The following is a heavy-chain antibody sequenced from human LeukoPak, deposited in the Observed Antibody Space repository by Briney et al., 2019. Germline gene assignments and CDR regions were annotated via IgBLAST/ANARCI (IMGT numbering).Heavy chain of an antibody. D-gene: IGHD6-19*01. Sequence: GGSLRLSCAASGFTFSSYSMNWVRQAPGKGLEWVSYISSSSSTIYYADSVKGRFTISRDNAKNSLYLQMNSLRAEDTALYYCARVSGIAVAGGGYYFDYWGQGTLVTVSS. CDR1: GFTFSSYS. V-gene: IGHV3-48*01. J-gene: IGHJ4*02. CDR3: ARVSGIAVAGGGYYFDY. CDR2: ISSSSSTI.